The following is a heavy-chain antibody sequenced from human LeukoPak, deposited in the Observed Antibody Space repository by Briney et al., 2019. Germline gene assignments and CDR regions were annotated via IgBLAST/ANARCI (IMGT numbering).Heavy chain of an antibody. J-gene: IGHJ4*02. V-gene: IGHV3-48*04. CDR2: ISSASGSI. D-gene: IGHD2-2*01. Sequence: GGSLRLSCAASGFTFSSYSMNWVRQAPGKGLEWVSYISSASGSIYYADSVKGRFTISRDNAKNSLFLQMNSLRAEDTAVYYCARLPAYCSSTSCYYDYWGQGTLVTISS. CDR1: GFTFSSYS. CDR3: ARLPAYCSSTSCYYDY.